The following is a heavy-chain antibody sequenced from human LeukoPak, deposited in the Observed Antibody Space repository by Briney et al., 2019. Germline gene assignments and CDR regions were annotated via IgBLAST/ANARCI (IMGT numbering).Heavy chain of an antibody. CDR1: GFTVSSNY. D-gene: IGHD3-22*01. V-gene: IGHV3-53*01. CDR3: ARDRGSGSYYA. CDR2: IYSGGST. Sequence: PGGSLRLSCAASGFTVSSNYMTWVRQAPGKGLEWVSVIYSGGSTYYADPVKGRFTISRDDSKNTLYLQMNSLRAEDTAMYYCARDRGSGSYYAWGQGTLVTVSS. J-gene: IGHJ5*02.